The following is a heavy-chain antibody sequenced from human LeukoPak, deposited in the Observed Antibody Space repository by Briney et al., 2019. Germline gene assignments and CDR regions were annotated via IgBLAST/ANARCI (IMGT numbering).Heavy chain of an antibody. CDR3: ALTYCGGDCGPYYYYGMDV. Sequence: GASVKVSCKASGGTFSSYAISWVRQAPGQGLEWMGRIIPILGIANYAQKFQGRVTITADKSTSTAYMELSSLRSEDTAVYYCALTYCGGDCGPYYYYGMDVWGQGTTVTVSS. CDR1: GGTFSSYA. V-gene: IGHV1-69*04. CDR2: IIPILGIA. D-gene: IGHD2-21*02. J-gene: IGHJ6*02.